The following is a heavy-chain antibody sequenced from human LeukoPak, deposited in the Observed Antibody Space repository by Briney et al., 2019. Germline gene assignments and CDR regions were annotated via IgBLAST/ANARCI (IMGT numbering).Heavy chain of an antibody. Sequence: SETLSLTCTVSGGSISSYYWSWIRQPPGKGLEWTGYIYYSGSTNYNPSLKSLVTISVDTSKNQFSLKLSSVTAADTAVYYCARGGGYSYGSNWFDPWGQGTLVTVSS. V-gene: IGHV4-59*01. J-gene: IGHJ5*02. CDR3: ARGGGYSYGSNWFDP. CDR1: GGSISSYY. D-gene: IGHD5-18*01. CDR2: IYYSGST.